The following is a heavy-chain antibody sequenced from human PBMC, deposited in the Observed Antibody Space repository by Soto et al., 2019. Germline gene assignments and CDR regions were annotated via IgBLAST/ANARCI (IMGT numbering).Heavy chain of an antibody. CDR3: VRDWDGSGAYYTDF. D-gene: IGHD3-10*01. CDR1: GYTFPNYG. V-gene: IGHV1-18*01. CDR2: ISAYKTNI. Sequence: QVQLVQSGAEVKKPGASVKVSCKASGYTFPNYGITWVRQAPGQGLEWMGWISAYKTNIKYAQKFQGRVTLTTDTSTSTAYMELRSLRSDDTAIYYCVRDWDGSGAYYTDFWGQGTLVTVSS. J-gene: IGHJ4*02.